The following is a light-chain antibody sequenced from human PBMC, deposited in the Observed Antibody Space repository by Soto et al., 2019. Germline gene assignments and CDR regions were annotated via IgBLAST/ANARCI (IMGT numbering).Light chain of an antibody. Sequence: SSELTQPPSVSVSPGQTASITCSGDKLGDKYACWYQQKPGQSPVLGIYQDSKRPSGIPERFSGSNSGNTATLTISGTQAMDEADYYCQAWDSSTAVFGTGTKLTVL. CDR3: QAWDSSTAV. CDR2: QDS. V-gene: IGLV3-1*01. J-gene: IGLJ1*01. CDR1: KLGDKY.